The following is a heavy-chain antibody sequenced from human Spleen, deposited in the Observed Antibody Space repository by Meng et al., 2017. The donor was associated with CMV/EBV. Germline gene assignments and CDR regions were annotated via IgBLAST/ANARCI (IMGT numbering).Heavy chain of an antibody. D-gene: IGHD4-23*01. CDR2: FDPEDGET. V-gene: IGHV1-24*01. CDR1: YPLTELS. J-gene: IGHJ2*01. CDR3: ATRKDIGGNLFWYFDL. Sequence: YPLTELSMPWVRQATGKGLEWMGGFDPEDGETIYAQKFQGRVTMTEDTSTDTAYMELSSLRSEDTAVYYCATRKDIGGNLFWYFDLWGRGTLVTVSS.